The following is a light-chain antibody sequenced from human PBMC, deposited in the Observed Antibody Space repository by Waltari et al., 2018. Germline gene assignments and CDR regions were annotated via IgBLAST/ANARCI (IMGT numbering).Light chain of an antibody. CDR3: LPDYNYPWT. V-gene: IGKV1-6*01. J-gene: IGKJ1*01. CDR1: QDIRND. Sequence: AIQMTQSPSSLSASVRDRVTINCRASQDIRNDLGWYQQKPGKAPKLLIYAASTLQSGVPSRFSGSGSGTDFTLTINSLETEDFATYYCLPDYNYPWTFGQGTKVEMK. CDR2: AAS.